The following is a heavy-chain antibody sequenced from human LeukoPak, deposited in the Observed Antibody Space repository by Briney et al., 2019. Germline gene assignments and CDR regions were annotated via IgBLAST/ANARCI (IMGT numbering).Heavy chain of an antibody. CDR3: ARSYYDYVWGSLDY. CDR2: ISYDGSNK. J-gene: IGHJ4*02. V-gene: IGHV3-30-3*01. CDR1: GFTFSSYA. D-gene: IGHD3-16*01. Sequence: PGGSLRLSCAASGFTFSSYAMHWVRQAPGKGLEWVSVISYDGSNKYYADSVKGRFTISRDNSKNTLYLQMNSLRAEDTAVYYCARSYYDYVWGSLDYWGQGTLVTVSS.